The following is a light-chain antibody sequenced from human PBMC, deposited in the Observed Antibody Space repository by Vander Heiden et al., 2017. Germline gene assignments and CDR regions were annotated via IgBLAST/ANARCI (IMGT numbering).Light chain of an antibody. CDR1: SVSFSTYYY. CDR3: VFFLGSGIWV. Sequence: QTVVTQEPSLALPPAGTVTLTCRLTSVSFSTYYYPTWYQLTPGQAPRMLIYNTNIRSSGVPHRFSGSMVGNKAALTITGAQADDECDYYCVFFLGSGIWVFGGGTKLTVL. CDR2: NTN. J-gene: IGLJ3*02. V-gene: IGLV8-61*01.